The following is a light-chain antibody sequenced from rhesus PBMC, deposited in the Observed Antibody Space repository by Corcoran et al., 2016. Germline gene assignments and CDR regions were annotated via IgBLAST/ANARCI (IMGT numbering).Light chain of an antibody. J-gene: IGKJ3*01. CDR1: QGISSY. CDR3: LQHNIYPFT. Sequence: DIQMTQSLSSLSASVGDTVTITCRASQGISSYLNWFQQKPGKAPKLLLYAAYRLERGVPSRFSGNGTGTDFTLPIISLQPEDFAVYYRLQHNIYPFTVGPGTKLDIK. V-gene: IGKV1-28*03. CDR2: AAY.